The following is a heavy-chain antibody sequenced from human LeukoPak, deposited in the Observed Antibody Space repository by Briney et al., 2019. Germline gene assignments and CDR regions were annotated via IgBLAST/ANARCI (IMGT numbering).Heavy chain of an antibody. D-gene: IGHD6-13*01. CDR1: GYTFTSYD. V-gene: IGHV1-8*01. CDR3: ARASRAAAGFDP. CDR2: MNPNSGNT. J-gene: IGHJ5*02. Sequence: ASVTVSCKASGYTFTSYDINWVRQATGQGLEWMGWMNPNSGNTGYAQKFQGRVTMTRNTSISTAYMELSSLRSEDTAVYYCARASRAAAGFDPWGQGTLVTVSS.